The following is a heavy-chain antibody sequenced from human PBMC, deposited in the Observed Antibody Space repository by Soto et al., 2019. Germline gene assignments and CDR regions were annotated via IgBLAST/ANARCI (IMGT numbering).Heavy chain of an antibody. D-gene: IGHD4-17*01. CDR2: IWYDGSNK. CDR1: GFTFSSYG. Sequence: PGGSLRLSCAASGFTFSSYGMHWVRQAPGKGLEWVAVIWYDGSNKYYADSVKGRFTISRDNSKNTLYLQMNSLRAEDTAVYYCARDRRFGDYPLLIDYWGQGTLVTVSS. J-gene: IGHJ4*02. V-gene: IGHV3-33*01. CDR3: ARDRRFGDYPLLIDY.